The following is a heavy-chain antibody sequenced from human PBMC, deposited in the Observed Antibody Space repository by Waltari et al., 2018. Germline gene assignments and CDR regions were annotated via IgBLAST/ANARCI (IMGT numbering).Heavy chain of an antibody. CDR2: IYNGETT. CDR1: GYSISTGSY. CDR3: ARHGSGIPASDY. D-gene: IGHD6-13*01. Sequence: QVQLQESGPGLVKPSETLSLTCAVSGYSISTGSYWGWIRQPPGKGLEWIGSIYNGETTNYSPSLKSRVAISVDTSKNQLSLKLTSVTAADTAVYYCARHGSGIPASDYWGQGTPVTVSS. V-gene: IGHV4-38-2*01. J-gene: IGHJ4*02.